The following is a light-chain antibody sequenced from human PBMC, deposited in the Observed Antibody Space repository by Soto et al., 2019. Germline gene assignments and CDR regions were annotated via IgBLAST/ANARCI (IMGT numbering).Light chain of an antibody. V-gene: IGKV3-11*01. CDR2: DAS. J-gene: IGKJ4*01. Sequence: EIVLTQSPATLSLSPGKRATLSCRASQSVDSYLAWYQQKPGQAPRHLIYDASRRAAGVPARFSGSGSGTVFTLTISSLEPDDFAVYYCQQRANWPLTFGGGTKVEI. CDR3: QQRANWPLT. CDR1: QSVDSY.